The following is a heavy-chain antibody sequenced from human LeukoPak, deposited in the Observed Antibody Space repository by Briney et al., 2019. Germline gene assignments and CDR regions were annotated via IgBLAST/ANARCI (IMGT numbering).Heavy chain of an antibody. J-gene: IGHJ4*02. V-gene: IGHV3-33*01. CDR2: IWYDGSNK. CDR3: ARVPRFSDYFDY. Sequence: GGSLRLSCAASGFTFSSFGMHWVRQAPGKGLEWVAVIWYDGSNKYYADSVKGRFTISRDNSKNTLYLQMNSLRAEDTAVYYCARVPRFSDYFDYWGQGTLVTVSS. CDR1: GFTFSSFG. D-gene: IGHD3-3*01.